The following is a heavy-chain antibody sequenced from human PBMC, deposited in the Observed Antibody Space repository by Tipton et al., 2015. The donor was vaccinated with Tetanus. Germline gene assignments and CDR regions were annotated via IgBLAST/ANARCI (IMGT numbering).Heavy chain of an antibody. CDR2: INHSGST. J-gene: IGHJ4*02. CDR3: ARRQTYCTNGFCPFEN. V-gene: IGHV4-34*01. Sequence: TLSLTCAVYGTSFKDYYWSWIRQPPGKGLEWIGEINHSGSTNNNPSLKSRVTISVDTSKNQFSLRLSSVTAADTAVYYCARRQTYCTNGFCPFENWGQGTLVTVSS. CDR1: GTSFKDYY. D-gene: IGHD2-8*01.